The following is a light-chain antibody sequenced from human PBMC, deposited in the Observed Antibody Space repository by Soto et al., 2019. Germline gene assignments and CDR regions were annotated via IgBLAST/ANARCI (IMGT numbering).Light chain of an antibody. CDR3: CSYAGSFNYV. Sequence: QSALTQPRSVSGSPGQSVTISCTGTSSVVGGYNYVSWYQQHPGKAPKLMIYDVSKRPSGVPDRFSGSKSGNTASLTISGLQAEDEADYYCCSYAGSFNYVFGTGTKVTV. J-gene: IGLJ1*01. CDR2: DVS. V-gene: IGLV2-11*01. CDR1: SSVVGGYNY.